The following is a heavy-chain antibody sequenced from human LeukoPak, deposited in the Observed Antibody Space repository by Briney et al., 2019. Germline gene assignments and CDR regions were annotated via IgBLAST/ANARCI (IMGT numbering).Heavy chain of an antibody. V-gene: IGHV3-21*01. CDR2: ISSSSSDI. CDR3: ARAQYSSSWSIDY. D-gene: IGHD6-13*01. J-gene: IGHJ4*02. Sequence: VGALRLSCAASGFTFSIYSMNSGRQAPGKGREWGSSISSSSSDIYYADSVKGRVTISRDNAKNSLYLQMNSLRAEDTAVYYCARAQYSSSWSIDYWGQGTLVTVSS. CDR1: GFTFSIYS.